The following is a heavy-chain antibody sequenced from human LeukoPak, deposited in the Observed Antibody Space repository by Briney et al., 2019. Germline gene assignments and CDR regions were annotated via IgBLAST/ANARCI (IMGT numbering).Heavy chain of an antibody. D-gene: IGHD6-19*01. Sequence: SGTLSLTCAVSGGSISSSSYYWGWIRQPPGKGLEWIGSIYYSGSTYYNPSLKSRVTISVDTSKNQFSLKLSSVTAADTAVYYCASHSSGWYTSWFDPWGQGTLVTVSS. V-gene: IGHV4-39*07. CDR1: GGSISSSSYY. CDR2: IYYSGST. J-gene: IGHJ5*02. CDR3: ASHSSGWYTSWFDP.